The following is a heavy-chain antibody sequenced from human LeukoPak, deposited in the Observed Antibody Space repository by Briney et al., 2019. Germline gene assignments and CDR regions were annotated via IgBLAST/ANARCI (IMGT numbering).Heavy chain of an antibody. J-gene: IGHJ4*02. CDR3: ARDMAARWGDYFDY. V-gene: IGHV3-48*01. D-gene: IGHD6-6*01. CDR1: AFSLSDYW. CDR2: ISSSSSTI. Sequence: PGGSLRLSCTASAFSLSDYWMNWVRQAPGKGLEWVSYISSSSSTIYYADSVKGRFTISRDNAKNSLYLQMNSLRAEDTAVYYCARDMAARWGDYFDYWGQGTLVTVSS.